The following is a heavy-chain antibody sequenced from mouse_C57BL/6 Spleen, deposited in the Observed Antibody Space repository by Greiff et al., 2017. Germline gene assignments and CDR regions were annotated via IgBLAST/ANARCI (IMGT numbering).Heavy chain of an antibody. J-gene: IGHJ2*01. V-gene: IGHV1-39*01. CDR3: ARLGDTGTNFDY. Sequence: EVQVVESGPELVKPGASVKISCKASGYSFTDYNMNWVKQSNGKSLEWIGVINPNYGTTSYNQKFKGKATLTVDQSSSTAYMQLNSLTSEDSAVYYCARLGDTGTNFDYWGQGTTLTVSS. D-gene: IGHD4-1*01. CDR2: INPNYGTT. CDR1: GYSFTDYN.